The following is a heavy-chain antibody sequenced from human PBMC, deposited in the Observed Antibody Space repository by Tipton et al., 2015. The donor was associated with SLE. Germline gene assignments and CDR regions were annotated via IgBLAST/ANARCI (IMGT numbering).Heavy chain of an antibody. CDR1: GGSFSGYY. Sequence: TLSLTCAVYGGSFSGYYWSWIRQPPGKGLEWIGEINHSGSTNYNPSLKSRVTISVDTSKNQFSLKLSSVTAADTAVYYCARYYYDSRTFDYWGQGTLVTV. CDR3: ARYYYDSRTFDY. V-gene: IGHV4-34*01. J-gene: IGHJ4*02. D-gene: IGHD3-22*01. CDR2: INHSGST.